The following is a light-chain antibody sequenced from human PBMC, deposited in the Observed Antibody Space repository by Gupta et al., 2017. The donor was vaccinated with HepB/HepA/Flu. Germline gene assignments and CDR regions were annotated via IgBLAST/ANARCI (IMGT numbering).Light chain of an antibody. J-gene: IGLJ2*01. Sequence: QSALTQPASVSGSPGQSITISCTGTSSDVGGYNYVSWYQQHPGKAPKLMIYDVSNRPSGVSNHFSGSKSGNTASLIIFGLLAEDEADYYCSSYTTSSTLVFGGGTKLTVL. CDR2: DVS. CDR3: SSYTTSSTLV. V-gene: IGLV2-14*01. CDR1: SSDVGGYNY.